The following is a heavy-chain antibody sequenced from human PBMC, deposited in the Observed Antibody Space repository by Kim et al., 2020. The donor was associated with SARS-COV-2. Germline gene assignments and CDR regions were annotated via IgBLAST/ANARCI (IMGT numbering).Heavy chain of an antibody. J-gene: IGHJ6*02. CDR2: ISYGGSNK. CDR1: GFTFSTYA. CDR3: AREWGSGLDV. Sequence: GGSLRLSCAASGFTFSTYAMHWVRQAPGKGLEWVALISYGGSNKYYADSVKGRFTISRDNSKNTLYLQMNSLRAEDTAVYYCAREWGSGLDVWGPGATVTVS. V-gene: IGHV3-30*04. D-gene: IGHD3-10*01.